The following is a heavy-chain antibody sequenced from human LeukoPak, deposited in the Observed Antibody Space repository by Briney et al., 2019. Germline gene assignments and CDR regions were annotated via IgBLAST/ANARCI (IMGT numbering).Heavy chain of an antibody. CDR3: AHRPKRTIFGVVISPKSHNWFDP. V-gene: IGHV2-5*02. Sequence: SGPTLVNPPQTLTLTCTFSGFSLSTSGVGVGWIRQPPGKALEWLALIYWDDDKRYSPSLKSRLTITKDTSKTQVVLTMTNMDPVDTATYYCAHRPKRTIFGVVISPKSHNWFDPWGQGTLVTVSS. CDR1: GFSLSTSGVG. D-gene: IGHD3-3*01. CDR2: IYWDDDK. J-gene: IGHJ5*02.